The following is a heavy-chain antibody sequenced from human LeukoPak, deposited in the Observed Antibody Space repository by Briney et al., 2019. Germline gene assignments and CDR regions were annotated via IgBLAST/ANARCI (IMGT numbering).Heavy chain of an antibody. CDR1: GFTVSSNY. CDR3: ARALRYIAAFDY. D-gene: IGHD6-13*01. Sequence: GGSLRLSCAASGFTVSSNYMSWVRQAPGKGLEWVSVIYSGGSTYYADSVKGRFTISRDNSKNTLYLQMNSLRAEDTAVYYCARALRYIAAFDYWGQGTLVTVSS. J-gene: IGHJ4*02. CDR2: IYSGGST. V-gene: IGHV3-53*01.